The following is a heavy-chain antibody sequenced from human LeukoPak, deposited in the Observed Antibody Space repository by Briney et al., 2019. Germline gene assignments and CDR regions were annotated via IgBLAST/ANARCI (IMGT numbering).Heavy chain of an antibody. CDR3: ARHPRGMIAARPNWFDP. J-gene: IGHJ5*02. V-gene: IGHV4-39*01. Sequence: PSETLSLTCTVSGGSISSSSYYWGWIRQPPGKGLEWIGSIYYSGSTYYNPSLKSRVTISVDTSKNQFSLKLSSVTAADTAVYYCARHPRGMIAARPNWFDPWGQGTLVTVSS. CDR1: GGSISSSSYY. CDR2: IYYSGST. D-gene: IGHD6-6*01.